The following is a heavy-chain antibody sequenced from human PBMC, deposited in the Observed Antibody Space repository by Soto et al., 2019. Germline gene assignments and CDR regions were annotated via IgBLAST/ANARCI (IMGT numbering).Heavy chain of an antibody. Sequence: SEPLSLTCAVYGWSFSGYYWSLIRQPPGNGLAWIGEINHSGSTNYNPSLKSRVTISVDTSKNQFSLKLSSVTAADTAVYYCARGRGDIVVVPAAMVYYYYYGMDVWGQGTTVTVSS. CDR1: GWSFSGYY. D-gene: IGHD2-2*01. CDR3: ARGRGDIVVVPAAMVYYYYYGMDV. V-gene: IGHV4-34*01. CDR2: INHSGST. J-gene: IGHJ6*02.